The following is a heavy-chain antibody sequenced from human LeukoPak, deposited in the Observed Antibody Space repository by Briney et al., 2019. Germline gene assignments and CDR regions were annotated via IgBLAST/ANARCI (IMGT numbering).Heavy chain of an antibody. CDR2: INRNGGST. J-gene: IGHJ1*01. Sequence: GGSLRLSCSASGFTFSNYAMHWVRQAPGKGLEYVSIINRNGGSTYYTDSVKGRFTISRDNAKNTLYLQMSSLRAEDTAVYYCVRARYSSSWDPFQHWGQGTLVTVSS. CDR1: GFTFSNYA. D-gene: IGHD6-13*01. CDR3: VRARYSSSWDPFQH. V-gene: IGHV3-64D*06.